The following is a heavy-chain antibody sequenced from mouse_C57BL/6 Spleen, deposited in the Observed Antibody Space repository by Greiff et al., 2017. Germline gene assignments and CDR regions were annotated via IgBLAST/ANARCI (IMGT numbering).Heavy chain of an antibody. CDR2: IYPGSGST. Sequence: QVQLKQPGAELVKPGASVKMSCKASGYTFTSYWITWVKQRPGQGLEWIGDIYPGSGSTNYNEKFKSKATLTVDSSSSTAYMQLSSLTSEDSAVYYCARAIYYDYVDYWGQGTTLTVSS. CDR3: ARAIYYDYVDY. V-gene: IGHV1-55*01. D-gene: IGHD2-4*01. J-gene: IGHJ2*01. CDR1: GYTFTSYW.